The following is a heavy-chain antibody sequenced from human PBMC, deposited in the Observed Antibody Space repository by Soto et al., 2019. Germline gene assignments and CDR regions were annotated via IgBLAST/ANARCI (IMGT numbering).Heavy chain of an antibody. Sequence: GESLKISCEASGYTFDNYWIGWVRQMPGKGLEWMGLIYPGDSDTFYSPSFQGQVTISADKSLSKAYLQWASLRGSDTAIYYCVRLDVETGYKWFDPWGQGTMVTVSS. D-gene: IGHD3-9*01. CDR1: GYTFDNYW. J-gene: IGHJ5*02. V-gene: IGHV5-51*01. CDR3: VRLDVETGYKWFDP. CDR2: IYPGDSDT.